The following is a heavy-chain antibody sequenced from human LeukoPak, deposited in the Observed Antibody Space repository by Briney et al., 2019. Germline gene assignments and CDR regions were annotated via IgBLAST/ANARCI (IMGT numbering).Heavy chain of an antibody. J-gene: IGHJ6*03. Sequence: SETLSLTCTVSGGSISSGSYYWSWIRQPAGKGLEWIGRIYTSGSTNYNPSLKSRVTISVDTSKNQFSLELSSVTAADTAVYYCARVDYSNHDDYYYYYMDVWGKGTTVTVSS. CDR2: IYTSGST. CDR1: GGSISSGSYY. V-gene: IGHV4-61*02. CDR3: ARVDYSNHDDYYYYYMDV. D-gene: IGHD4-11*01.